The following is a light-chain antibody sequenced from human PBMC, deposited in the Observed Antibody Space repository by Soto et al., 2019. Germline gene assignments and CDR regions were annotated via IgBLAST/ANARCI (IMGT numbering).Light chain of an antibody. Sequence: EIVMTQSPATLSVSPGERATLSCRASQSVSGDLAWYQQKPGQAPRLLIYGASTRATGIPAKFSGSGSGTEFTLTISSLQSEDFAVYYCQQYNNWPLTFGGGTKVEIK. CDR3: QQYNNWPLT. V-gene: IGKV3-15*01. CDR2: GAS. J-gene: IGKJ4*01. CDR1: QSVSGD.